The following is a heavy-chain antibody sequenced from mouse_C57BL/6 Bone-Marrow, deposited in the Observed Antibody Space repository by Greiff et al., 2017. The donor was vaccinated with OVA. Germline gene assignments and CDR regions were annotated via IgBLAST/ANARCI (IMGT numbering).Heavy chain of an antibody. CDR1: GFSFNTYA. D-gene: IGHD1-1*01. V-gene: IGHV10-1*01. CDR3: VRQNYYGSLDY. CDR2: IRSKSNNYAT. J-gene: IGHJ2*01. Sequence: VMLVESGGGLVQPKGSLKLSCAASGFSFNTYAMNWVRQAPGKGLEWVARIRSKSNNYATYYADSVKDRFTISRDDSESMLYLQMNKLKTEDTAMYYCVRQNYYGSLDYWGQGTTLTVSS.